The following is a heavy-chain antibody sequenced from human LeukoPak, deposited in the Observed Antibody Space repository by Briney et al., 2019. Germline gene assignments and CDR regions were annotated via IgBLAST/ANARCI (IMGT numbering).Heavy chain of an antibody. J-gene: IGHJ4*02. V-gene: IGHV1-24*01. D-gene: IGHD4-11*01. CDR1: GYTLTALS. CDR2: FDPEDGEP. CDR3: ATNVDYSDDY. Sequence: GASVKVSCKVSGYTLTALSIQWVRQVPGKGLEWMGGFDPEDGEPIYALRFQGRVTMTEDTSTDTAYMDLSSLRSDDTAVYYCATNVDYSDDYWGQGTLVTDSS.